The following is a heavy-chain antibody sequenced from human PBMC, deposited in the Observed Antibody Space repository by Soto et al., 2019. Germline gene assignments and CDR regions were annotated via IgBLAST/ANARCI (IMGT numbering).Heavy chain of an antibody. CDR2: IIGIGGST. CDR1: GFTFSSYA. V-gene: IGHV3-23*01. D-gene: IGHD5-12*01. CDR3: AKGGGGAYSGYVKYYYYYYGMDV. Sequence: PGGSLRLSCAASGFTFSSYAMSWVRQAPGKGLERVSAIIGIGGSTYYADSVKGRFTISRDNSKNTLYLQMNSLRAEDTAVYYCAKGGGGAYSGYVKYYYYYYGMDVWGQGT. J-gene: IGHJ6*02.